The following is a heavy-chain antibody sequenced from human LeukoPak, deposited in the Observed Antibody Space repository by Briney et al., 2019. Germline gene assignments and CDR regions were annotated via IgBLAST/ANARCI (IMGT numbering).Heavy chain of an antibody. CDR1: GGSISSYY. CDR2: IYYSGST. CDR3: ARHNDYYVVGGMDV. D-gene: IGHD3-10*02. Sequence: SETLSLTCTVSGGSISSYYWSWIRQPPGKGLEWIGYIYYSGSTNYNPSLKSRVSISVDTSKNQFSLKLSSVTAADTAVYYCARHNDYYVVGGMDVWGQGTTVTVSS. V-gene: IGHV4-59*08. J-gene: IGHJ6*02.